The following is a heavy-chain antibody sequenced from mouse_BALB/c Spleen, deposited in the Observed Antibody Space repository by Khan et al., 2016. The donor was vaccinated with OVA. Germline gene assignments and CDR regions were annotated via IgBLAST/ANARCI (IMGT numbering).Heavy chain of an antibody. D-gene: IGHD2-14*01. CDR1: GYTFANHG. Sequence: QIQLVQSGPEQKKPGETVKISCKASGYTFANHGMNWVKQAPGKGLKWMGWINTYTGEPTYADDFKGRFAFSLETSASTAYLQISNLKNEDTATYFCARVGYNGTMDYWGQGTSVTVSS. CDR2: INTYTGEP. J-gene: IGHJ4*01. V-gene: IGHV9-3-1*01. CDR3: ARVGYNGTMDY.